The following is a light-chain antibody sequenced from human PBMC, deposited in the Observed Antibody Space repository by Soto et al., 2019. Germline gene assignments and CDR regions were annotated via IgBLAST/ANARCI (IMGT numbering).Light chain of an antibody. V-gene: IGKV3-11*01. CDR2: DAS. J-gene: IGKJ4*01. CDR1: QSVSSY. CDR3: QQRSNCPLT. Sequence: EIVLTQSPVTLSLSPGERATLSCRASQSVSSYLAWYQQKPGQAPRLLIYDASNRATGIPARFSGSGSGTDFTLTISSLEPEDFAVYYCQQRSNCPLTFGGGTKVEIK.